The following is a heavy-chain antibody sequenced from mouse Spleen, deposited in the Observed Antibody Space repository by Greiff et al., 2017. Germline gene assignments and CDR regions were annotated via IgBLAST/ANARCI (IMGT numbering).Heavy chain of an antibody. J-gene: IGHJ4*01. Sequence: VQLVESGPGLVAPSQSLSITCTVSGFSLTSYGVHWVRQPPGKGLEWLGVIWAGGSTNYNSALMSRLSISKDNSKSQVFLKMNSLQTDDTAMYYCALAWGGYAMDYWGQGTSVTVSS. CDR3: ALAWGGYAMDY. D-gene: IGHD4-1*01. V-gene: IGHV2-9*02. CDR2: IWAGGST. CDR1: GFSLTSYG.